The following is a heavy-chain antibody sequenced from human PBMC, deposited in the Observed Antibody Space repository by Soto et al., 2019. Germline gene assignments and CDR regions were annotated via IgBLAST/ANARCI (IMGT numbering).Heavy chain of an antibody. V-gene: IGHV1-8*01. D-gene: IGHD4-17*01. J-gene: IGHJ4*02. Sequence: ASVKVSCKASGYTFTSYDINWVRQATGQGLEWMGWMNPNSGNTGYAQKFQGRVTMTRNTSISTAYMELSSLRSEDTAVYYCARGPYGDYDFDYWGQGTLVTVSA. CDR2: MNPNSGNT. CDR3: ARGPYGDYDFDY. CDR1: GYTFTSYD.